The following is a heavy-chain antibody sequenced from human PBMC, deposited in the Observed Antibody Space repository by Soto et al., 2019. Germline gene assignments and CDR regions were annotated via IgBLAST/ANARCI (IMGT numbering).Heavy chain of an antibody. V-gene: IGHV3-72*01. Sequence: PVGSLRLSGAASGFTFSDHYMDWVRQAPGKGLEWVGRTRNKANSYTTEYAASVKGRFTISRDDSKNSLYLQMNSLKTEDTAVYYCARDLLGRGYYDYWGQGTLVTVSS. CDR2: TRNKANSYTT. D-gene: IGHD2-15*01. CDR3: ARDLLGRGYYDY. J-gene: IGHJ4*02. CDR1: GFTFSDHY.